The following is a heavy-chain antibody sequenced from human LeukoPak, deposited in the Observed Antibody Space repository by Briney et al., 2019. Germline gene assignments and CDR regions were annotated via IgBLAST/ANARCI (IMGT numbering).Heavy chain of an antibody. J-gene: IGHJ4*02. CDR3: VRSYGGNSDY. CDR2: IYHSGST. V-gene: IGHV4-30-2*01. Sequence: SETLSLTCTVSGGSISSGGYYWSWIRQPPGKGLEWIGYIYHSGSTYYNPSLKSRVTISVDRSKNQFSLKLSSVTAADTAVYYCVRSYGGNSDYWGQGTLVTVSS. D-gene: IGHD4-23*01. CDR1: GGSISSGGYY.